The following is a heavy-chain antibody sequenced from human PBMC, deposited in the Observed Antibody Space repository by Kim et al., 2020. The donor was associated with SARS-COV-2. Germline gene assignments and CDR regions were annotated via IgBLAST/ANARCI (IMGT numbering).Heavy chain of an antibody. D-gene: IGHD4-17*01. V-gene: IGHV5-10-1*01. J-gene: IGHJ4*02. CDR2: IDPSDSYT. CDR1: GYSFTSYW. CDR3: ARLKKVTTYLREIDY. Sequence: GESLKISCKGSGYSFTSYWISWVRQMPGKGLEWMGRIDPSDSYTNYSPSFQGHVTISADKSISTAYLQWSSLKASDTAMYYCARLKKVTTYLREIDYWGQGTLVTVSS.